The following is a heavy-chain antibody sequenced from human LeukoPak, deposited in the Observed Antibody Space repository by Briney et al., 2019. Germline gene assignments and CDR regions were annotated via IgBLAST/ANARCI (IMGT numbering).Heavy chain of an antibody. J-gene: IGHJ4*02. Sequence: GGSLRLSCAASGFTVSNSYMAWVRQAPGKGLEWVSFIYNSGTTSHADPVKGRFTISRDNSKNTLYLQMNTLRDDDTALYYCARGGAPGGFDYWGQGTPVTVSS. D-gene: IGHD3-16*01. V-gene: IGHV3-53*01. CDR2: IYNSGTT. CDR1: GFTVSNSY. CDR3: ARGGAPGGFDY.